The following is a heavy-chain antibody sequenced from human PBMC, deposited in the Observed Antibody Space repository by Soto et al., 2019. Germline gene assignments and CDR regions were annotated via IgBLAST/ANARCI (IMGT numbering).Heavy chain of an antibody. Sequence: PWGSLRLSCAASGFTFISYAIICFRQAPGKGLEWVSAISGSGGSTYYADSVKGRFTISRDNSKNTLYLQMNSLRAEDTAVYYCAKRSSSWYVFDYWGQGTLVTVSS. CDR1: GFTFISYA. CDR2: ISGSGGST. V-gene: IGHV3-23*01. D-gene: IGHD6-13*01. CDR3: AKRSSSWYVFDY. J-gene: IGHJ4*02.